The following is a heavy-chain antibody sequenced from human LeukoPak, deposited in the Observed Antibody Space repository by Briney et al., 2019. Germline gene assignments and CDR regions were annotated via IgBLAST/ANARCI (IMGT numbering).Heavy chain of an antibody. CDR1: GYTFTGYY. CDR2: INPNSGGT. Sequence: ASVKVSCKASGYTFTGYYMHWVRQAPGQGLEWMGWINPNSGGTNYAQKFQGRVTMTRDTSISTAYMELSRLRSDDTAVYYCARAIGTDLRSYYDSSGYYYWGQGTLVTVSS. CDR3: ARAIGTDLRSYYDSSGYYY. D-gene: IGHD3-22*01. J-gene: IGHJ4*02. V-gene: IGHV1-2*02.